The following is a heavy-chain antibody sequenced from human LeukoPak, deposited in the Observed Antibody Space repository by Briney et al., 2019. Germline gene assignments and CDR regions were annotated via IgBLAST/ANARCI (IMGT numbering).Heavy chain of an antibody. Sequence: GGFLRLSCAASGFTFSSYWMSWVRQAPGKGLEWVANIKQDGSEKYYVDSVKGRFTISRDNAKNSVYLQMKSLRAEDTAVYYCARVGCTGGSCYSGSDYFDYWGQGTLVTVSS. D-gene: IGHD2-15*01. CDR3: ARVGCTGGSCYSGSDYFDY. CDR1: GFTFSSYW. CDR2: IKQDGSEK. J-gene: IGHJ4*02. V-gene: IGHV3-7*01.